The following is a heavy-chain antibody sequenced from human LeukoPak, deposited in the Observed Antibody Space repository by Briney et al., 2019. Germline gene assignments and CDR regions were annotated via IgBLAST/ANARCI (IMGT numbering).Heavy chain of an antibody. J-gene: IGHJ3*02. CDR2: IIPSSGGT. CDR1: GYAFSGKY. V-gene: IGHV1-2*02. Sequence: ASVKVSCKASGYAFSGKYMHWVRQAPGQGLEWMGWIIPSSGGTKYAQKFQDRVTMTGDTSISTAYMELSRLTSDDTAVYFCARGAVGTFDIWGQGTMLIVSS. CDR3: ARGAVGTFDI.